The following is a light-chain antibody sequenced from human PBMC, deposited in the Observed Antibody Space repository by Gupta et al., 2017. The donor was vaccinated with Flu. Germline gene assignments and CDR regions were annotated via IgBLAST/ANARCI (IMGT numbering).Light chain of an antibody. J-gene: IGKJ4*01. Sequence: DIQMTQSPSSVSASVGDRVTITCRASQVISGWLAWYQQKPGKAPNLLIYATSTLQSGVTARVSGSGSGTDFTLTISSLQPEDFAIYCCQQANSFPLTFGGGTKVEIK. CDR3: QQANSFPLT. CDR1: QVISGW. V-gene: IGKV1-12*01. CDR2: ATS.